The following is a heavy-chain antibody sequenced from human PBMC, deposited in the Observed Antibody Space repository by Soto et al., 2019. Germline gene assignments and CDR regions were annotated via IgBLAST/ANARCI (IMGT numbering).Heavy chain of an antibody. CDR1: GYTFTSYG. CDR2: ISAYNGNT. CDR3: ARVQNGGVWKYYYGMDV. Sequence: QVQLVQSGAEVKKPGASVKVSCKASGYTFTSYGISWVRQAPGQGLEWMGWISAYNGNTNYAQKLQGRVTMTTDTSTSTAYMELRSLRSDDTAGYYCARVQNGGVWKYYYGMDVWGQGTTVTVS. J-gene: IGHJ6*02. V-gene: IGHV1-18*01. D-gene: IGHD2-8*01.